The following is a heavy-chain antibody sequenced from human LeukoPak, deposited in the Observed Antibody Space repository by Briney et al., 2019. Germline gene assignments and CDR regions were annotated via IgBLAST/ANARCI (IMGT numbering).Heavy chain of an antibody. CDR3: ARDPSQQLRFLEWSRSHDYCYYGMDV. D-gene: IGHD3-3*01. CDR1: GGTFNSYA. Sequence: SVKVSCTASGGTFNSYAISWVRQAPGQGLEWMGGIIPIFGTANYAQKFQGRVTITADESTSTAYMELSSLRSEDTAVYYCARDPSQQLRFLEWSRSHDYCYYGMDVWGQGTTVTVSS. J-gene: IGHJ6*02. V-gene: IGHV1-69*01. CDR2: IIPIFGTA.